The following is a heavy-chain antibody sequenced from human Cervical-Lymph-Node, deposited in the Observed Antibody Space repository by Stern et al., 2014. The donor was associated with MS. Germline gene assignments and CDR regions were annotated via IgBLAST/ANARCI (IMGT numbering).Heavy chain of an antibody. D-gene: IGHD5-12*01. CDR3: VRGWEPRQDGPSGHDYDAFDI. J-gene: IGHJ3*02. CDR1: GFTFSDSY. Sequence: VHLVESGGGLVKPGGSLRLSCAASGFTFSDSYMTWIRQTPGKGLEWVSYISSSGDTSNSAESVKGRFTVSRDNAKNSLSLQMSSLRVEDTAVYYCVRGWEPRQDGPSGHDYDAFDIWGQGTMVTVSS. CDR2: ISSSGDTS. V-gene: IGHV3-11*01.